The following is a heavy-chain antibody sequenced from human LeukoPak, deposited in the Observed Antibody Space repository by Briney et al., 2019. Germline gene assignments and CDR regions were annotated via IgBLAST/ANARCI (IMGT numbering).Heavy chain of an antibody. V-gene: IGHV3-7*01. CDR3: ARDRYDSSGYYEVFDY. CDR1: GFTFSSYA. D-gene: IGHD3-22*01. J-gene: IGHJ4*02. CDR2: IKQDGSEK. Sequence: GGSLRLSCEASGFTFSSYAMSWVRQAPGKGLEWVANIKQDGSEKYYVDSVKGRFTISRDNAKNSLYLQMNSLRAEDTAVYYCARDRYDSSGYYEVFDYWGQGTLVTVSS.